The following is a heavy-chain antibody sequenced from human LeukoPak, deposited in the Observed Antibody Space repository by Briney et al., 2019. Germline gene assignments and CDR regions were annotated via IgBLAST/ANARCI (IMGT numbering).Heavy chain of an antibody. CDR2: INTNTGNP. D-gene: IGHD2-15*01. Sequence: ASVKVSCKASGYTFIGYYMHWVRQAPGQGLEWMGWINTNTGNPTYAQGFTGRFVFSLDTSVNTTYLQISSLKADDTAVYYCARGYTSWCDYWGQGTLVTVSS. CDR3: ARGYTSWCDY. V-gene: IGHV7-4-1*02. J-gene: IGHJ4*02. CDR1: GYTFIGYY.